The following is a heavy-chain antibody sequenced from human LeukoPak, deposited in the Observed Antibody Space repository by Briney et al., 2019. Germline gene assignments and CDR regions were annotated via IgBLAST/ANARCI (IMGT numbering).Heavy chain of an antibody. J-gene: IGHJ4*02. D-gene: IGHD3-10*01. CDR1: GYSFTSYW. CDR2: IYPGDSDT. CDR3: ARRWQGSGGYNDY. V-gene: IGHV5-51*01. Sequence: GESLKISCKTSGYSFTSYWIGWVRQMPGKGLEWMGIIYPGDSDTRYSPSFQGQVTISADKSISTAYLQWGSLKASDTAMYYCARRWQGSGGYNDYWGQGTLVTVSS.